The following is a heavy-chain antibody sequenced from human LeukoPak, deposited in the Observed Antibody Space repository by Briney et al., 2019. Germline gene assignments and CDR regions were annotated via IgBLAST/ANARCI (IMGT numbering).Heavy chain of an antibody. Sequence: SETLSLTCAVYGGSFSGYYWSWIRQPPGKGLEWIGEINHSGSTNYNPSLKSRVTISVDTSKNQFSLKLSSVTAEDTAVYYCAKDLSKATYYDFWSGYRPLYGMDVWGQGTTVTVSS. J-gene: IGHJ6*02. CDR2: INHSGST. V-gene: IGHV4-34*01. D-gene: IGHD3-3*01. CDR3: AKDLSKATYYDFWSGYRPLYGMDV. CDR1: GGSFSGYY.